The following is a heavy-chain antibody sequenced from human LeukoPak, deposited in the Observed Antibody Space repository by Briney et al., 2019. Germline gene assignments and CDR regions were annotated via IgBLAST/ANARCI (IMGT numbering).Heavy chain of an antibody. J-gene: IGHJ4*02. D-gene: IGHD3-3*01. CDR3: AKDPHRSYYDFWSGDY. CDR2: ISSDGFNK. Sequence: GGSLRLSCAASGFTFSSYSMHWVRQAPGKGLEWVALISSDGFNKYYADSVKGRFTISRDNSKNALYLQMNSLRAEDTAVYYCAKDPHRSYYDFWSGDYWGQGTLVTVSS. V-gene: IGHV3-30-3*01. CDR1: GFTFSSYS.